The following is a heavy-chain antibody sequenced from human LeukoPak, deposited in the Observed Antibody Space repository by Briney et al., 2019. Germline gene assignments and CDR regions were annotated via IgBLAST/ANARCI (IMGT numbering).Heavy chain of an antibody. J-gene: IGHJ5*02. CDR2: INPNSGGT. V-gene: IGHV1-2*02. CDR3: ARGGVVAATGHNWFDP. D-gene: IGHD2-15*01. Sequence: ASVKVSCKASGYTLTGYYMHWVRQAPGQGLEWMGWINPNSGGTNYAQKFQGRVTMTRDTSISTAYMELSRLRSDDTAVYYCARGGVVAATGHNWFDPWGQGTLVTVSS. CDR1: GYTLTGYY.